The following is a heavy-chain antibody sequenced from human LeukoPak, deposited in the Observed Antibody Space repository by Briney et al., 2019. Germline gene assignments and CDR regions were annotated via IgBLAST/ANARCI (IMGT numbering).Heavy chain of an antibody. V-gene: IGHV3-48*04. CDR3: ARGARIAAAGTTFDY. J-gene: IGHJ4*02. CDR1: GGSISSSSYY. CDR2: ISSSSSTI. Sequence: PSETLSLTCTVSGGSISSSSYYWGWVRQAPGKGLEWVSYISSSSSTIYYADSVKGRFTISRDNAKNSLYLQMNSLRAEDTAVYYCARGARIAAAGTTFDYWGQGTLVTVSS. D-gene: IGHD6-13*01.